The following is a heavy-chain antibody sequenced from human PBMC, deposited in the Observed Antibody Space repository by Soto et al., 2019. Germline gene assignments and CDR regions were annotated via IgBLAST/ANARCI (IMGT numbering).Heavy chain of an antibody. Sequence: PGGSLRLSCAASGFTFSAYWMHWVRQAPGKGLVWVSRINSDGSTTDYADSVKGRFTISRDNAKNTLYLQMNSLRAEDTAVYYCARSHDYGAFGSDYWGQGTLVTSPQ. V-gene: IGHV3-74*01. D-gene: IGHD4-17*01. CDR1: GFTFSAYW. CDR3: ARSHDYGAFGSDY. CDR2: INSDGSTT. J-gene: IGHJ4*02.